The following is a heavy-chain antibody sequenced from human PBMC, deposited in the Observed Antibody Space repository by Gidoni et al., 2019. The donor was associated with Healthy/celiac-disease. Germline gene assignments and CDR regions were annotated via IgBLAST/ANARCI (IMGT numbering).Heavy chain of an antibody. D-gene: IGHD6-13*01. CDR2: IWYDVSNK. CDR1: GFTFSSNG. CDR3: ARTIAAAGTGALDY. J-gene: IGHJ4*02. V-gene: IGHV3-33*08. Sequence: QVQLVESGGGVVHPGRSLRLSCAASGFTFSSNGMPWVRPAPGKGLGWVAVIWYDVSNKYYADSVKGRFTISRDNSKNTLYLQMNSLRAEDTAVYYCARTIAAAGTGALDYWGQGTLATVSS.